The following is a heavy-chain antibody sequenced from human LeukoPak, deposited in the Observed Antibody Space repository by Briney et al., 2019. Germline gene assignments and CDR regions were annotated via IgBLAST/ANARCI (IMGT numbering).Heavy chain of an antibody. CDR2: ISSSSSYT. D-gene: IGHD6-13*01. V-gene: IGHV3-11*03. Sequence: GGSLRLPCVVSGIPFSDFYMNWIRQAPGKGLEWISYISSSSSYTDYADSVKGRFTISRDNAKSALYLQMNSLRVEDTAVYYCAAGTAADYWGQGTLVIVSS. J-gene: IGHJ4*02. CDR3: AAGTAADY. CDR1: GIPFSDFY.